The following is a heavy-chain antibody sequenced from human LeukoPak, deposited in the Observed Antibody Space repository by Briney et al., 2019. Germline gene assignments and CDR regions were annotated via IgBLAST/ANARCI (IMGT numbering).Heavy chain of an antibody. CDR2: ISSGGGTI. V-gene: IGHV3-48*04. CDR1: GFTFSSYS. CDR3: AKEPTPNSDRSGFDAFEI. Sequence: GGSLRLSCAASGFTFSSYSMNWVRQAPGKGLEWVSYISSGGGTIYYADSVKGRFTISRDNAKNSLYLQMNSLRAEDTAVYYCAKEPTPNSDRSGFDAFEIWGQGTMVTVSS. J-gene: IGHJ3*02. D-gene: IGHD3-22*01.